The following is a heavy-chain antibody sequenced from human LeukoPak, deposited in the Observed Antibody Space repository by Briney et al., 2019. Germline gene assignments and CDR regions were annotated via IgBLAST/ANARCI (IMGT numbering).Heavy chain of an antibody. CDR1: GGSISSGSYY. V-gene: IGHV4-61*02. D-gene: IGHD3-22*01. Sequence: SQTLSLTCTVSGGSISSGSYYWNWIRQPAGKGLEWIGRIYTSGSTNYNPSLKSRVTISVDTSKNQFSLKLSSVTAADTAVYYCARHIHYYDSSGYYYLFDYWGQGTLVTVSS. J-gene: IGHJ4*02. CDR3: ARHIHYYDSSGYYYLFDY. CDR2: IYTSGST.